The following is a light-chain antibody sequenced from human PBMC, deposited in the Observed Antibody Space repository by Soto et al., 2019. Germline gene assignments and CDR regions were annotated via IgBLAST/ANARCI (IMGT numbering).Light chain of an antibody. V-gene: IGKV3-20*01. J-gene: IGKJ1*01. Sequence: EIVLTQSPETLSVSPGERATLSCRASQSIRSHYLAWCQQKPGQAPRLLICGAHNRAPGIPDRFSGSESGTDFTLGISRLEPEDFAVYYCQQYGSSVTFGQGTKVDIK. CDR1: QSIRSHY. CDR3: QQYGSSVT. CDR2: GAH.